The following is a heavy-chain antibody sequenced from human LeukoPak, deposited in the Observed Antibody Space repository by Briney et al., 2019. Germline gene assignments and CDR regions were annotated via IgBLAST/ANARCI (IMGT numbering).Heavy chain of an antibody. CDR2: INPNSGGT. D-gene: IGHD3-3*01. CDR1: GYTFTSYY. CDR3: ARDQELFWSGYYFDY. Sequence: GASVKVSCKASGYTFTSYYMHWVRQAPGHGLEWMGWINPNSGGTNFAQKFQGRITMIRDTSISTAYMELSRLRSDDTAVYYCARDQELFWSGYYFDYWGQGTLVTVSS. J-gene: IGHJ4*02. V-gene: IGHV1-2*02.